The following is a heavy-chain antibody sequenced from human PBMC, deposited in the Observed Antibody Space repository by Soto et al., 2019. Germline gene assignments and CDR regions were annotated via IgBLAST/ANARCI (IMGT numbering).Heavy chain of an antibody. CDR2: ISYDGSNK. J-gene: IGHJ6*02. Sequence: GGSLRLSCAASGFTFSSYGMHWVRQAPGKGLEWVAVISYDGSNKYYADSVKGRFTISRDNSKNTLYLQMNSLRAEDTAVYYCAKDSSRWAYYDFLSCYPMRIYGMDVWGQGTTVPVSS. V-gene: IGHV3-30*18. CDR3: AKDSSRWAYYDFLSCYPMRIYGMDV. D-gene: IGHD3-3*01. CDR1: GFTFSSYG.